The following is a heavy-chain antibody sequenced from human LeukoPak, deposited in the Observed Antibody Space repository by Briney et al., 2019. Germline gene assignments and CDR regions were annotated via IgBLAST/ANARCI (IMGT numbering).Heavy chain of an antibody. Sequence: PSEILSLTCTVFGGPLTGYYWSWIRQPPGKGLEWIGYVSYRGSTNYNPSLKSRVTISVDTSKNQFSLKLSSVTAADTAVYYCARPYSSNWYDAFHFWGQGTMVTVSS. CDR3: ARPYSSNWYDAFHF. CDR2: VSYRGST. CDR1: GGPLTGYY. J-gene: IGHJ3*01. V-gene: IGHV4-59*01. D-gene: IGHD6-13*01.